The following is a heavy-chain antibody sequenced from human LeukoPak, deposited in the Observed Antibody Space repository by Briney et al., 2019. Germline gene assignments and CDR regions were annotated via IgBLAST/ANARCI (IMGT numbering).Heavy chain of an antibody. J-gene: IGHJ4*02. V-gene: IGHV3-23*01. D-gene: IGHD6-19*01. CDR1: GFTFSSYA. CDR2: ISGSGGST. Sequence: GGSLRLSCAASGFTFSSYAMSWVRQAPGKGLEWVSAISGSGGSTYYADSVKGRFTISRDNSKNTLYLQMNSLRAEDTAVYYCAKESGGIAVGRTHYFDYWGQGTLVTVSS. CDR3: AKESGGIAVGRTHYFDY.